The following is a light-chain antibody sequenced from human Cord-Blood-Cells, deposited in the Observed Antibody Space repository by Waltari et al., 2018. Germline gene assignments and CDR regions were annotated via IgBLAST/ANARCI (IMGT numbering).Light chain of an antibody. Sequence: QSVLTQPPSASGTPGQRVTISCSGSRSNIGSNTVNWYQQLPGKSPKLLIYSNNQRPSGVPAGISGSKSVTSAALAISGLQSEDEAYYYCAAWDDSLNGVVFGGGTKLTVL. V-gene: IGLV1-44*01. CDR1: RSNIGSNT. CDR2: SNN. CDR3: AAWDDSLNGVV. J-gene: IGLJ2*01.